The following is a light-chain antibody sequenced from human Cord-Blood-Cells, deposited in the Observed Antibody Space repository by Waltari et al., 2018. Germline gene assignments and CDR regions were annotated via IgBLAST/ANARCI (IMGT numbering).Light chain of an antibody. CDR3: QQYNSYSPYT. J-gene: IGKJ2*01. Sequence: DIQTTQSPSTLSASVGDRVTITCRASQSISSWLAWYQQKPGKAPKLLICDASSLESGVPSRFSGSGSGTEFTLTISSLQPDDFATYYCQQYNSYSPYTFGQGTKLEIK. V-gene: IGKV1-5*01. CDR2: DAS. CDR1: QSISSW.